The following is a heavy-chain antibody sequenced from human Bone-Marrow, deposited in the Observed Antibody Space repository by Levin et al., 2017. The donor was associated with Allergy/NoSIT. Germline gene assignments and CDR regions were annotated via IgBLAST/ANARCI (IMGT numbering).Heavy chain of an antibody. Sequence: GGSLRLSCAASGFTFSSYSMSWVRQAPGKGLEWVSAISPGGGSTYYADSVKGRFTISRDNSKNTLYLQMNSLRGEDTAVYYCAKGCSSTNCYTRRNGDFGMDVWGQGTTVTVSS. CDR1: GFTFSSYS. D-gene: IGHD2-2*02. CDR3: AKGCSSTNCYTRRNGDFGMDV. J-gene: IGHJ6*02. CDR2: ISPGGGST. V-gene: IGHV3-23*01.